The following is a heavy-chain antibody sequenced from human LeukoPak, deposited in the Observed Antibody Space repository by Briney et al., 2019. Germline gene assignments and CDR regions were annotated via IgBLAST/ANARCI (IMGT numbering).Heavy chain of an antibody. CDR1: GFTFSSYG. J-gene: IGHJ5*02. Sequence: GGSLRLSCAASGFTFSSYGMSWVRQAPGKGLEWVSAISGSGGSTYYAASVKGRFTISRDNSKKTMFLQMNSLRAEDTAIYYCAKAAYGDYVNWFDPWGQGTLVTVSS. CDR3: AKAAYGDYVNWFDP. CDR2: ISGSGGST. D-gene: IGHD4-17*01. V-gene: IGHV3-23*01.